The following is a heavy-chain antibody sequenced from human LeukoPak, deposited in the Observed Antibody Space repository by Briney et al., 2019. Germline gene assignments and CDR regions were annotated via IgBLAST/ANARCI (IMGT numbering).Heavy chain of an antibody. CDR1: GGSITISSYY. CDR3: ATLATVTTDYYYSMDV. CDR2: IYYGGST. Sequence: PSETLSLTCTVSGGSITISSYYWGWIRQPPGKGLEWIVSIYYGGSTYYNPSLKSRVTISVNTSKNQFSLTLSSVTAADTAVYYCATLATVTTDYYYSMDVWGKGTTVTVSS. D-gene: IGHD1-7*01. V-gene: IGHV4-39*01. J-gene: IGHJ6*03.